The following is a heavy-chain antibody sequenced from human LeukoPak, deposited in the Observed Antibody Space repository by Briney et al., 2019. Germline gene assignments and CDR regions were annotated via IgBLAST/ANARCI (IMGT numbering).Heavy chain of an antibody. CDR1: GGSISSSSYY. CDR2: IYYSGST. Sequence: SETLSLTCTVSGGSISSSSYYWGWIRQPPGKGLEWIGSIYYSGSTYYNPSLKSRVTISVDTSKNQFSLKLSSVTAADTAVYYCARSPITMIVVGDNWFDPWGQGTLVTVSS. D-gene: IGHD3-22*01. J-gene: IGHJ5*02. V-gene: IGHV4-39*01. CDR3: ARSPITMIVVGDNWFDP.